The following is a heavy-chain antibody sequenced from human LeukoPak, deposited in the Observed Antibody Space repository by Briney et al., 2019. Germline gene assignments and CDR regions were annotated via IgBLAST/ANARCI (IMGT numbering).Heavy chain of an antibody. CDR1: GYTFTGYY. V-gene: IGHV1-2*04. J-gene: IGHJ6*02. CDR3: ARSVYSSSWSILDYYYYGMDV. D-gene: IGHD6-13*01. CDR2: INPNSGGT. Sequence: ASVKVSCKASGYTFTGYYMHWVRQAPGQGLEWMGWINPNSGGTNYAQKFQGWVTMTRDTSISTAYMELSRLRSDDTAVYYCARSVYSSSWSILDYYYYGMDVWGQGTTVTVSS.